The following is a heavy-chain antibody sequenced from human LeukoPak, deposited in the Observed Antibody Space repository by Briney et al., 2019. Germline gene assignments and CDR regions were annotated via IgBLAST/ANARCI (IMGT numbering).Heavy chain of an antibody. CDR1: GFNFDDYG. Sequence: PGGSLRLSCAASGFNFDDYGMSWVRQAPGKGLEWVSGIHWNGDRTGYAESVKGRFAISRDNAKNSLYLQMNSLRVDDTAVYYCARRVPRDGYESDLDYWGQGTLVTVSS. D-gene: IGHD5-24*01. CDR3: ARRVPRDGYESDLDY. J-gene: IGHJ4*02. V-gene: IGHV3-20*04. CDR2: IHWNGDRT.